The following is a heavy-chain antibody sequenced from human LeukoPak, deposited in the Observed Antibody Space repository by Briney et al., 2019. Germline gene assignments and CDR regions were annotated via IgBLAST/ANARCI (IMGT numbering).Heavy chain of an antibody. V-gene: IGHV1-2*02. J-gene: IGHJ5*02. CDR3: ARDGCSSTSCQNNWFDP. Sequence: ASVKVSCKASGYTFTGYYMHWVRQAPGQGLEWMGWINPNSGGTNYAQKFQGRVTMTRDTSISTAYMELSRPRSDDTAVYYCARDGCSSTSCQNNWFDPWGQGTLVTVSS. CDR1: GYTFTGYY. CDR2: INPNSGGT. D-gene: IGHD2-2*01.